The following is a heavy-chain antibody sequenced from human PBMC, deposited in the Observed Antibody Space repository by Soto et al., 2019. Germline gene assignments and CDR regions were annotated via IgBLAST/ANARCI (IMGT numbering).Heavy chain of an antibody. V-gene: IGHV5-51*01. Sequence: GESLKISCNGSGYSFTNDWIGWVRQMPGKGLEWMGIINPADSDTRYSPSFQGQVTVSVDKSISTAYLQRGSLKASDTAMYYCVRPDSTGYYSHWGQGTPVTVSS. D-gene: IGHD3-9*01. CDR1: GYSFTNDW. CDR3: VRPDSTGYYSH. J-gene: IGHJ4*02. CDR2: INPADSDT.